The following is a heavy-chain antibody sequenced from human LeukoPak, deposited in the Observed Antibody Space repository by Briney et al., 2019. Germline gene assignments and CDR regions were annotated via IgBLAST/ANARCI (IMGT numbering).Heavy chain of an antibody. V-gene: IGHV4-39*01. CDR1: GGSISSSSYY. Sequence: MASETLSLTCTVSGGSISSSSYYWGWIRQPPGKGLEWIGSIYYSGSTYYNPSLRSRVTISVGTSKNQFSLKLSSVTASDTAVYYCAVVTTTTLDYWGQGTLVTVSS. CDR2: IYYSGST. J-gene: IGHJ4*02. CDR3: AVVTTTTLDY. D-gene: IGHD4-23*01.